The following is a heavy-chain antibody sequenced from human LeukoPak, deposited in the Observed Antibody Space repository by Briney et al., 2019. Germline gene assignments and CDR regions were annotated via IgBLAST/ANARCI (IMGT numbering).Heavy chain of an antibody. D-gene: IGHD3-3*01. Sequence: GGCLRLSCAASGFTVSSNYMSWVRQAPGKGLEWVSVIYSGGSTYYADSVKGRFTISRDNSKNTLYLQMNSLRAEDTAVYYCARDQYYDFWSGPDAFDIWGQGTMVTVSS. J-gene: IGHJ3*02. CDR2: IYSGGST. V-gene: IGHV3-66*01. CDR3: ARDQYYDFWSGPDAFDI. CDR1: GFTVSSNY.